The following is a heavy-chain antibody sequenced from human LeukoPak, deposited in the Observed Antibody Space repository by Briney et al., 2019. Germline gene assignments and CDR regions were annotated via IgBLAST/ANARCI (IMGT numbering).Heavy chain of an antibody. V-gene: IGHV1-18*01. CDR2: IGAYNCNT. Sequence: GASVKVSCKASGHTFTSYGISWVRQAPGQGREWMGWIGAYNCNTNYAQKLQGRVTMTTATSTSTAYMELRSLRSDDTAVYYCARVVVRDEPYNWFDPWGQGTLVTVSS. CDR3: ARVVVRDEPYNWFDP. CDR1: GHTFTSYG. D-gene: IGHD2-21*01. J-gene: IGHJ5*02.